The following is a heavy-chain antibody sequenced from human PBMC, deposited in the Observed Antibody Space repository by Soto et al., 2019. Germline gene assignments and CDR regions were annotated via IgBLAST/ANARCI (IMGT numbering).Heavy chain of an antibody. CDR3: AREGVQHGSGPYYYYGMDV. J-gene: IGHJ6*02. CDR2: ISSSSSYI. V-gene: IGHV3-21*01. CDR1: GFTFSSYS. Sequence: EVQLVESGGGLVKPGGSLRLSCAASGFTFSSYSMNWVRQAPGKGLEWVSSISSSSSYIYYADSVKGRLTISRDNAQTALYLQMNSMRAEATAVYYCAREGVQHGSGPYYYYGMDVWGQGTTVTVSS. D-gene: IGHD3-10*01.